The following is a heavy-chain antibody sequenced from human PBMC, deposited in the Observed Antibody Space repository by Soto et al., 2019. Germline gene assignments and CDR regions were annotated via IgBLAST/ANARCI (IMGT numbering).Heavy chain of an antibody. J-gene: IGHJ4*02. V-gene: IGHV1-3*05. CDR1: GYTFTSYA. Sequence: QVQLVQSGAEEKKPGASVKVSCKASGYTFTSYAMHWVRQAPGQRLEWMGWINAGNGNTKYSQKFQGRVTITRDTSASTAYMELSSLRSEDTAVYYCARSFVVVTALDCWGQGTLVTVSS. D-gene: IGHD2-21*02. CDR3: ARSFVVVTALDC. CDR2: INAGNGNT.